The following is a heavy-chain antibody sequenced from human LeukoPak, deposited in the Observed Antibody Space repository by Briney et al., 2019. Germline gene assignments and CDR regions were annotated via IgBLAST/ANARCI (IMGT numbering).Heavy chain of an antibody. D-gene: IGHD2-15*01. Sequence: GGSLLLSCAASGFFFSNSGMHWVRQAPGKRLEWVAILPYDGNNEYYADSVKGRFTASRDNSENTLYLQMNSLRSEDTAVYYCAKDGLYCTGGSCYNLLNSWGQGTLVIVSS. CDR2: LPYDGNNE. V-gene: IGHV3-30*18. CDR1: GFFFSNSG. CDR3: AKDGLYCTGGSCYNLLNS. J-gene: IGHJ4*02.